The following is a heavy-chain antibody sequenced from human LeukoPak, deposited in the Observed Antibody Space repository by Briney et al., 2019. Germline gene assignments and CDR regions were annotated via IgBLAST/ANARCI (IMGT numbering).Heavy chain of an antibody. D-gene: IGHD6-6*01. J-gene: IGHJ4*02. Sequence: GASVKVSCKASGGTISSYAISWVRQAPGQGLEWMGGIIPIFGTANYAQKFQGRVTITADESTSTAYMELSSLRSEDTAVYYCARLGDYSSSSPFVDYWGQGTLVTVSS. CDR3: ARLGDYSSSSPFVDY. V-gene: IGHV1-69*13. CDR1: GGTISSYA. CDR2: IIPIFGTA.